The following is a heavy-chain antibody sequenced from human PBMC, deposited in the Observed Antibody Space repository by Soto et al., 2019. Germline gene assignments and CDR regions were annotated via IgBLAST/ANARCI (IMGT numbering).Heavy chain of an antibody. CDR1: GLSLSNGRLG. Sequence: SGPTLVNPTETLTLTCTVSGLSLSNGRLGVSWIRQPPGKALEWLAHIFSNDDKSYSTSLKSRLTISKDTSRSQVVLTMTNMDPVDSGTYYCAVITDCSRTDCYLDSLDPWGQGTLVTVYS. V-gene: IGHV2-26*01. J-gene: IGHJ5*02. CDR2: IFSNDDK. D-gene: IGHD2-2*01. CDR3: AVITDCSRTDCYLDSLDP.